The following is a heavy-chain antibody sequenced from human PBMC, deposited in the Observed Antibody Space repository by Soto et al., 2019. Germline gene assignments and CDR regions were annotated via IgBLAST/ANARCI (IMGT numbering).Heavy chain of an antibody. D-gene: IGHD1-26*01. Sequence: NPSETLSLTCAVSGYSITSGYYWGLIRQPPGKGLEWIGSFYHSGSPYYNPSLKSRVTISVDTSKNQFSLQLSSVTAADTAVYYCASGGGTYYLVYWGQGTLVTVSS. CDR2: FYHSGSP. CDR1: GYSITSGYY. J-gene: IGHJ4*02. V-gene: IGHV4-38-2*01. CDR3: ASGGGTYYLVY.